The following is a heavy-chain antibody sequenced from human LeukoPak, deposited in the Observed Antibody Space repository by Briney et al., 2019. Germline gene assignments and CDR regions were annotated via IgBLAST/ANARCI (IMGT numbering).Heavy chain of an antibody. V-gene: IGHV1-46*01. CDR3: ATRDGYNFDY. CDR1: GYTFTGYY. CDR2: INPSGGST. J-gene: IGHJ4*02. Sequence: VASVKVSCKASGYTFTGYYMHWVRQAPGQGLEWMGIINPSGGSTSYAQKFQGRVTMTRDTSITTAYMELSSLDSDDTAVYFCATRDGYNFDYWGQGTLVTVSS. D-gene: IGHD5-24*01.